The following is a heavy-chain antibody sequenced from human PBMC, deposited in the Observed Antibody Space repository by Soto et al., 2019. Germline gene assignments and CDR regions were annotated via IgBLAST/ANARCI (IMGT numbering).Heavy chain of an antibody. D-gene: IGHD3-3*01. CDR3: ASRRDFWSGPLAFDY. CDR2: IYSGGST. Sequence: GGSLRLSCAASGFTVGSNYMSWVRKTPGKGLEWVSVIYSGGSTYYADSVKGRFTISRDNSKNTLYLQMNSLRAEDTAVYYCASRRDFWSGPLAFDYWGQGTLVTVSS. CDR1: GFTVGSNY. V-gene: IGHV3-66*01. J-gene: IGHJ4*02.